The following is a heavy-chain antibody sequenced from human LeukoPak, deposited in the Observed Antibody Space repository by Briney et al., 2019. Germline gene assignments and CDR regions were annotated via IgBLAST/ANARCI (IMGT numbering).Heavy chain of an antibody. J-gene: IGHJ4*02. CDR3: ARGYSYGSFDY. Sequence: PSQTLCLTCAVSGGSIISGGYSWSWIRQPPGKGVEWIGYIYHSGSTYYNPSLKSRVTISVDRSKNQFSLKLSSVTAADTAVYYCARGYSYGSFDYWGQGTLVTVSS. V-gene: IGHV4-30-2*01. D-gene: IGHD5-18*01. CDR1: GGSIISGGYS. CDR2: IYHSGST.